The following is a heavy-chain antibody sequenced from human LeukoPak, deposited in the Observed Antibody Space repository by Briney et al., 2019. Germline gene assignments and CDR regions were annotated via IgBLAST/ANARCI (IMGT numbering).Heavy chain of an antibody. V-gene: IGHV3-66*01. J-gene: IGHJ6*02. CDR3: ARDPRVDHYGMDV. CDR2: IFSGGNT. D-gene: IGHD2-15*01. CDR1: GFTLSSNY. Sequence: GGSLRLSCEASGFTLSSNYMSWVRQAPGKGLEWISIIFSGGNTYYADSVKGRFTISRDDSKNTLYLQMNSLRAEDTAVYYCARDPRVDHYGMDVWGQGTTVTVSS.